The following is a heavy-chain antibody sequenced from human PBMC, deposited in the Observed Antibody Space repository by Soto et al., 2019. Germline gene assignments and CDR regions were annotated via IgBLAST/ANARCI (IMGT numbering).Heavy chain of an antibody. CDR2: ISYDGSNK. J-gene: IGHJ6*02. V-gene: IGHV3-30*18. CDR3: AKDQTMIVDYYYYYYGMDV. CDR1: GFTFSSYG. Sequence: GGSLRLSCAASGFTFSSYGMHWVRQAPGKGLEWVAVISYDGSNKYYADSVKGRFTISRDNSKNTLYLQMNSLRAEDTAVYYCAKDQTMIVDYYYYYYGMDVWGQGTTVTVSS. D-gene: IGHD3-22*01.